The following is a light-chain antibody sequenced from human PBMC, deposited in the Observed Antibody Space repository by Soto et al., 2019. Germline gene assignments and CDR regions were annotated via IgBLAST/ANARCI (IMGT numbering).Light chain of an antibody. Sequence: MLTQSPDTLPWYPQETATLSYRAIQSVGSNYLAWVQQKPGQAPRLLIYGASSRATGIADRFSGSGSGTDFTLTISILEPEDFAVYSCQHYGNTPPSVTFGPGTKVDIK. CDR2: GAS. CDR1: QSVGSNY. J-gene: IGKJ3*01. CDR3: QHYGNTPPSVT. V-gene: IGKV3-20*01.